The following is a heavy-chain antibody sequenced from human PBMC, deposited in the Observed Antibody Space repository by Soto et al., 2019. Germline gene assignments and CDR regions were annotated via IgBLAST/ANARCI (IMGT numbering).Heavy chain of an antibody. CDR3: ERTNYRPWPGIPVAGPGRFEY. J-gene: IGHJ4*02. D-gene: IGHD6-19*01. CDR1: CGSTSSSSYY. CDR2: IYYSGRT. Sequence: SETLSLTCSGSCGSTSSSSYYWGRLRQPPGKVLEWIGSIYYSGRTYYNPSLKSRGTISVDTSKNQFSLELGSVTPADTAVYYCERTNYRPWPGIPVAGPGRFEYWVQGTLVT. V-gene: IGHV4-39*01.